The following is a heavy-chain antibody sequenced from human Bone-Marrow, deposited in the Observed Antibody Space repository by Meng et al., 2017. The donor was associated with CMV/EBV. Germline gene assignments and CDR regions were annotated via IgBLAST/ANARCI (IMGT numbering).Heavy chain of an antibody. CDR1: GFTFSSYS. J-gene: IGHJ6*01. CDR2: IRYDGNNN. V-gene: IGHV3-33*08. D-gene: IGHD2-2*01. CDR3: ARRYCSTTSCYGLNDYYYGMDV. Sequence: GGSLRLSCAASGFTFSSYSMNWVRQAPGKGLEWVAFIRYDGNNNYYADSVKGRFTISRDNAKNSLYLQMNSLRAEDTAVYYCARRYCSTTSCYGLNDYYYGMDVWGQGTTVTGSS.